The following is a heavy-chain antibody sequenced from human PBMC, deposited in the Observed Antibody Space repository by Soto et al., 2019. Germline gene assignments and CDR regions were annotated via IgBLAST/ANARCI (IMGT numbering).Heavy chain of an antibody. J-gene: IGHJ3*02. CDR2: INPNSGGT. V-gene: IGHV1-2*02. D-gene: IGHD6-13*01. CDR1: GYTFTGYY. Sequence: VASVKVSCKASGYTFTGYYMHWVRQAPGQGLEWMGWINPNSGGTNYAQKFQGRVTMTRDTSISTAYMELSRLRSDDTAVYYCARATEVAAAGTTQGAFDIWGQGTMVTVSS. CDR3: ARATEVAAAGTTQGAFDI.